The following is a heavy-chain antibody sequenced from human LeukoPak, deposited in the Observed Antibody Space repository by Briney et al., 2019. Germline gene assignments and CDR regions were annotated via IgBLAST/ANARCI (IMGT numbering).Heavy chain of an antibody. CDR1: GGSISSSSYY. CDR3: ARVPLTGVSSVVDAFDI. CDR2: IYYSGST. D-gene: IGHD2-21*01. V-gene: IGHV4-39*07. Sequence: PSETLSLTCTVSGGSISSSSYYWGWIRQPPGKGLEWIGSIYYSGSTYYNPSLKSRVTISVDTSKNQFSLKLSSVTAADTAVYYCARVPLTGVSSVVDAFDIWGQGTMVTVSS. J-gene: IGHJ3*02.